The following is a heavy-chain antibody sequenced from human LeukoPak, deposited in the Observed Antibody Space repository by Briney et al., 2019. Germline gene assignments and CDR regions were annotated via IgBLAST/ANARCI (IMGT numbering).Heavy chain of an antibody. V-gene: IGHV3-7*01. Sequence: GGSLRLSCEVPDFIFRNYWMDWVRQAPGRELEWVANIKQDGSEKYYVDSAKGRFTISRDSAKNSLYLQMNSLKAEDTAVYYCSRALEVWGKGTTVTVSS. J-gene: IGHJ6*04. CDR2: IKQDGSEK. CDR3: SRALEV. CDR1: DFIFRNYW.